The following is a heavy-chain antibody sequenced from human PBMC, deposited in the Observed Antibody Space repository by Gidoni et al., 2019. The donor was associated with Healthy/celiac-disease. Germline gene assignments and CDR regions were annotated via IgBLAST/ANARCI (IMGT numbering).Heavy chain of an antibody. D-gene: IGHD6-13*01. CDR3: AKVRIAERYFDL. CDR2: ISGSGGST. CDR1: GFPFSGSA. Sequence: EVQLLESGGGLVQPGGSLRLSCAASGFPFSGSAMSWVRQAPGKGLEWVAAISGSGGSTYYADSVKGRFTISRDNSKNTLYLQMNSLRAEDTAVYYCAKVRIAERYFDLWGRGTLVTVSS. J-gene: IGHJ2*01. V-gene: IGHV3-23*01.